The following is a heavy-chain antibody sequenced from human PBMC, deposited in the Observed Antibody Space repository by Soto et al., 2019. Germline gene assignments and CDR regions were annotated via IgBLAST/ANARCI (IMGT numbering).Heavy chain of an antibody. D-gene: IGHD1-26*01. CDR2: NYPGDSHT. CDR3: ARVMGASGTGFDF. Sequence: VESLKISCKGSGYSFTSYWILWVRHLPGKGRVGMGFNYPGDSHTRYSPSLQGQVTISADKSPSTAYLQWSSLKASDTAIYYCARVMGASGTGFDFWGQGTLVTVSS. CDR1: GYSFTSYW. V-gene: IGHV5-51*01. J-gene: IGHJ4*02.